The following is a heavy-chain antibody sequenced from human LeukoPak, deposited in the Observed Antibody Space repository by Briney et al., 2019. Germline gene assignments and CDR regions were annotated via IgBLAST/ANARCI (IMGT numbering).Heavy chain of an antibody. Sequence: PSETLSLTCTVSGGSISSSSYYWAWIRQPPGKGLEWIGSIYYSGSTYYNPYLKSRVTISVDTSKNQFSLKLSSVTAADTAVYYCSRARGNYYDSSGSYYFDYWGQGTLVTVSS. CDR1: GGSISSSSYY. CDR3: SRARGNYYDSSGSYYFDY. J-gene: IGHJ4*02. D-gene: IGHD3-22*01. V-gene: IGHV4-39*01. CDR2: IYYSGST.